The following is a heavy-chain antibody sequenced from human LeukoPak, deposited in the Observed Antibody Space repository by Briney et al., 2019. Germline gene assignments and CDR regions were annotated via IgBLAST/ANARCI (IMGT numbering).Heavy chain of an antibody. D-gene: IGHD3-9*01. CDR3: VKGGLRSGYSFED. CDR2: VCDTGDLR. J-gene: IGHJ4*02. CDR1: GFTFNTHT. Sequence: PGGSLRLSCAASGFTFNTHTTSWVRPTLGKGLEWGAAVCDTGDLRYSAHSVKGRFAISRENSKNTAFLQMYSLWAEATALYYSVKGGLRSGYSFEDWGQGTLVSVSS. V-gene: IGHV3-23*01.